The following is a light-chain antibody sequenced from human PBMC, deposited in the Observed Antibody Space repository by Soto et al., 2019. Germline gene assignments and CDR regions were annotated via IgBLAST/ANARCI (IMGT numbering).Light chain of an antibody. J-gene: IGLJ2*01. Sequence: QPVLTQPASVSGSPGQSITISCTGTSNDVGGYNYVSWYQQHPGKAPKFIIYDVSNRPSGVSDRFSGSKSGNTASLTISGLQAEDEADYYCASYRTSGTLVFGGGTKLTVL. V-gene: IGLV2-14*01. CDR3: ASYRTSGTLV. CDR2: DVS. CDR1: SNDVGGYNY.